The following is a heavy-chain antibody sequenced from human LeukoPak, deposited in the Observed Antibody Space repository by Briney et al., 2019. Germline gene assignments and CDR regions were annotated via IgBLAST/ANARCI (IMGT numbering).Heavy chain of an antibody. D-gene: IGHD3-3*01. J-gene: IGHJ4*02. Sequence: SETLSLTCAVYGGSFSGYYWSWIRQPPGKGLEWIGEINHSGGTNYNPSLKSRVTISVDTSKNQFSLKLSSVTAADTAVYYCARAVTIFGVVIDYWGQGTLVTVSS. CDR2: INHSGGT. CDR1: GGSFSGYY. V-gene: IGHV4-34*01. CDR3: ARAVTIFGVVIDY.